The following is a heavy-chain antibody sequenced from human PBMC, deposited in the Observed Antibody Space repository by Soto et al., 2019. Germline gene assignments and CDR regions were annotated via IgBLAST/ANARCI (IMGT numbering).Heavy chain of an antibody. Sequence: GXSVKVACKASGYPRTGYYVHWVRQAPAQGLEWMGWINPNSRGTNYAQKFQGRVTMTRDTSISTAYMELSRLRSDDTAVYYCFTISGVAIIDYYGMDVCGRRTTVTVSS. CDR1: GYPRTGYY. V-gene: IGHV1-2*02. D-gene: IGHD3-3*01. J-gene: IGHJ6*02. CDR2: INPNSRGT. CDR3: FTISGVAIIDYYGMDV.